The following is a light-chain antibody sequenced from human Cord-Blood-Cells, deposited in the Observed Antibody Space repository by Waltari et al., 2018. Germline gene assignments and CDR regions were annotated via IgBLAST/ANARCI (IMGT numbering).Light chain of an antibody. Sequence: QSVLTQTPSVSEAPRQRVTISCSGSSSNIGNKAVYWYQQLPGKAPKLLIYYDDLLPAGVSDRFSGSKSGTSASLAISGLQSEDEADYYCAAWDDSLNGLVFGGGTKLTVL. J-gene: IGLJ2*01. CDR3: AAWDDSLNGLV. CDR2: YDD. CDR1: SSNIGNKA. V-gene: IGLV1-36*01.